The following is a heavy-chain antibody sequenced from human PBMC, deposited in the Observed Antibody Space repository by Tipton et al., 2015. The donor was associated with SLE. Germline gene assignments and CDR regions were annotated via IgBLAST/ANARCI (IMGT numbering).Heavy chain of an antibody. CDR3: ARECSGTGCLDY. Sequence: QLVQSGAEVRKPGASVKVSCKASGYTFTNYGISWVRQAPGQGLEWMGWISAKNGDTKYAQRFQDRVTMTTDTSTSTTYMELQSPRSDDTAIYYCARECSGTGCLDYWGQGTLVTVSS. D-gene: IGHD2-8*02. J-gene: IGHJ4*02. CDR1: GYTFTNYG. CDR2: ISAKNGDT. V-gene: IGHV1-18*01.